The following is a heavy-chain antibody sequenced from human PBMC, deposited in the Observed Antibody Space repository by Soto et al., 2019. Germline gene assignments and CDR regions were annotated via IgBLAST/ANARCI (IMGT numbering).Heavy chain of an antibody. Sequence: PAGSLTLSCAASGFTFSTYTMTWVRQPPGKGLEWVSSVGGSGDGKYYEGSVNGRLTGSRDNSKNTLYLQMNSLGAEDTAIDYYAKDPEVKLVRMALDQWGQGTLVTVSS. D-gene: IGHD3-10*01. CDR2: VGGSGDGK. CDR3: AKDPEVKLVRMALDQ. CDR1: GFTFSTYT. J-gene: IGHJ4*02. V-gene: IGHV3-23*01.